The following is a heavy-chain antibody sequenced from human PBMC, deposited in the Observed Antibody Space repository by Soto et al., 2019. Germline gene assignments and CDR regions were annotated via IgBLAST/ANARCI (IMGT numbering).Heavy chain of an antibody. V-gene: IGHV1-58*01. CDR2: IVVGSGNT. Sequence: SVKVSCKASGFTFTSYAVQWVRQARGQRLEWIGWIVVGSGNTNYAQKFQERVTITRDMSTSTAYMELSSLRSEDTAVYYCAADRGLSLSGMDVWGQGTTVTV. CDR1: GFTFTSYA. D-gene: IGHD3-16*02. J-gene: IGHJ6*02. CDR3: AADRGLSLSGMDV.